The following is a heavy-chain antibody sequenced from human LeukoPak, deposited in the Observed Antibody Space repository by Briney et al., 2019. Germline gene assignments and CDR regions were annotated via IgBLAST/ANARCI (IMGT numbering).Heavy chain of an antibody. Sequence: GGSLTLSCQASGFTFYMYAMSWVRQAPGKGLEWVASMCGTAGCTFYPDSVKGRFTISRDNPKNVLYLRMNSLTAEDTAIYYCAKDRPNFHENSGHYYRRDGDSWGQGTLVTVSS. J-gene: IGHJ5*01. D-gene: IGHD3-22*01. CDR3: AKDRPNFHENSGHYYRRDGDS. CDR1: GFTFYMYA. V-gene: IGHV3-23*01. CDR2: MCGTAGCT.